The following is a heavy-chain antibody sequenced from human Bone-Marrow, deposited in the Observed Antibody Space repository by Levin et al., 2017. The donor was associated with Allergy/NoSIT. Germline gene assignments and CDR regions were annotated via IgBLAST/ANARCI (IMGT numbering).Heavy chain of an antibody. CDR1: GYTFTSYG. CDR2: ISAYNGNT. Sequence: GESLKISCKASGYTFTSYGISWVRQAPGQGLEWMGWISAYNGNTNYAQKLQGRVTMTTDTSTSTAYMELRSLRSDDTAVYYCAREGSHGWFDPWGQGTLVTVSS. J-gene: IGHJ5*02. V-gene: IGHV1-18*01. D-gene: IGHD2-15*01. CDR3: AREGSHGWFDP.